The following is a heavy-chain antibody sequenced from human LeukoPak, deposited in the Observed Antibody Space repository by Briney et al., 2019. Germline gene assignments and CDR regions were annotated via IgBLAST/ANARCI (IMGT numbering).Heavy chain of an antibody. V-gene: IGHV3-15*01. CDR3: ARYCSSTTCYKPP. Sequence: GGSLRLSCAVSGFTFGNAWMSWVRQAPGKGLEWVGRIKSKTDGGTTDYAAPVKGRFTFSRDDSKNTLYLQMNSLKTEDTAVYYCARYCSSTTCYKPPWGQGTLVTVSS. CDR2: IKSKTDGGTT. D-gene: IGHD2-2*02. CDR1: GFTFGNAW. J-gene: IGHJ5*02.